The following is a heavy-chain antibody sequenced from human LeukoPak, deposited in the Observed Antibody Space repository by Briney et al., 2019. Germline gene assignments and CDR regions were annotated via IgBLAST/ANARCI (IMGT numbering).Heavy chain of an antibody. CDR1: GGTFSSYA. J-gene: IGHJ6*02. CDR2: IIPIFGTA. Sequence: SSVTVSCTASGGTFSSYAISWVRQAPGQGLEWMGGIIPIFGTANYAQKFQGRVTITADESTSTAYMELSSLRSEDTAVYYCARSSSGSYYYYYGMDVWGQGTTVTVSS. CDR3: ARSSSGSYYYYYGMDV. V-gene: IGHV1-69*01. D-gene: IGHD6-19*01.